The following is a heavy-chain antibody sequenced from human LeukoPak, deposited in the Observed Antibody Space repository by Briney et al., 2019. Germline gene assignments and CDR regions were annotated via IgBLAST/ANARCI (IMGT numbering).Heavy chain of an antibody. CDR1: GYTFTDFY. V-gene: IGHV1-2*02. CDR3: ARGSYNTGGAYDV. CDR2: ISPAIGGT. Sequence: ASVKVSCKASGYTFTDFYIHWVQQAPGQGLEWLGWISPAIGGTKYAQKFQDRITMTRDPSISTAYIDLSSLTSDDTAVYFCARGSYNTGGAYDVWGQGTLVTVSS. J-gene: IGHJ4*02. D-gene: IGHD2-8*02.